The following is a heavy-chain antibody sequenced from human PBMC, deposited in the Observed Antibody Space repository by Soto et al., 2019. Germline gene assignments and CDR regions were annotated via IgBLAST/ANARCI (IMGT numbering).Heavy chain of an antibody. J-gene: IGHJ5*02. CDR1: GGSVSGYY. Sequence: ASETLALTCAVYGGSVSGYYWGWIRQPPGKGLEWIGEVNHSGSTNYDPSLKSRVTISVDTSKNQFSLKLSSVTAADTAVYYCARGWSGLVIIRFDPWGQGTLVTVSS. V-gene: IGHV4-34*01. D-gene: IGHD3-9*01. CDR3: ARGWSGLVIIRFDP. CDR2: VNHSGST.